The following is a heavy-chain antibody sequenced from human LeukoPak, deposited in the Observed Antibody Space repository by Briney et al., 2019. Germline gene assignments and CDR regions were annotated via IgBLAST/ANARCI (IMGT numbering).Heavy chain of an antibody. CDR2: IKSRNHGGTT. D-gene: IGHD3-10*01. V-gene: IGHV3-15*01. CDR1: GFSFTDAW. J-gene: IGHJ4*02. CDR3: TTSYDYDSGSYYNF. Sequence: PGGSLRLPCAASGFSFTDAWMRWIRQAPGKGLEWVGRIKSRNHGGTTDYPAPVKGRFTISRDDSKNTLYLQMNSLKTEDTAVYYCTTSYDYDSGSYYNFWGQGTLVTVSS.